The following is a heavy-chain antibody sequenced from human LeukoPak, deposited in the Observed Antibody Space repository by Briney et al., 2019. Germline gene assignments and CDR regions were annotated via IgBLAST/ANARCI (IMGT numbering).Heavy chain of an antibody. Sequence: SETLSLTCSVSGDSFSTYYWSWLRQPPGKGLEWIGYIYYSGSTNYNPSLESRVTILIDTSKNQFSLKLASVTAADTAVYYCARSHYYDSSGSHNNWFDPWGQGTLVTVSS. V-gene: IGHV4-59*12. CDR2: IYYSGST. J-gene: IGHJ5*02. CDR1: GDSFSTYY. CDR3: ARSHYYDSSGSHNNWFDP. D-gene: IGHD3-22*01.